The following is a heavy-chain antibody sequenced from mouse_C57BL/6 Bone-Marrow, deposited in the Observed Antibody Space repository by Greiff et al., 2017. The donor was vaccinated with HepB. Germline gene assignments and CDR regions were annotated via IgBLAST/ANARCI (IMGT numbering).Heavy chain of an antibody. CDR3: ARRGYGYGFAY. J-gene: IGHJ3*01. CDR2: IYPGGGYT. V-gene: IGHV1-63*01. D-gene: IGHD2-2*01. CDR1: GYTFTNYW. Sequence: VNVVESGAELVRPGTSVKMSCKASGYTFTNYWIGWAKQRPGHGLEWIGDIYPGGGYTNYNEKFKGKATLTADKSSSTAYMQFSSLTSEDSAIYYCARRGYGYGFAYWGQGTLVTVSA.